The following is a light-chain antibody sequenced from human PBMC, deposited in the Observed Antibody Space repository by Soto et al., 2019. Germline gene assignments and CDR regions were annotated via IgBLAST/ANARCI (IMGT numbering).Light chain of an antibody. V-gene: IGKV3-15*01. CDR2: DAS. J-gene: IGKJ1*01. Sequence: EIVMTQSPATLSVSPGERATLSCRATLRLSRTLAWYQQKPGQAPRLLIFDASTRATGIPARFSGSGSGTEFTLTITSLQSEDFAVYYCQQYNAWPRTFGQGTKVAI. CDR3: QQYNAWPRT. CDR1: LRLSRT.